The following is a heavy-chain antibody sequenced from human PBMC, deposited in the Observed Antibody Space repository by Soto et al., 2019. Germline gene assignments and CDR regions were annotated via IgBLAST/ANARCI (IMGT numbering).Heavy chain of an antibody. CDR3: ARGHCSSTTCYKAGFDP. CDR1: GYTFTSYW. Sequence: PGESLKISCKASGYTFTSYWIGWVRQMPGKGLEWVGIIYPGDSDSRYSLSFQGRATISVDRSISTAYLQWSSLKASDTALYYCARGHCSSTTCYKAGFDPWGQGTLVTVSS. D-gene: IGHD2-2*02. CDR2: IYPGDSDS. V-gene: IGHV5-51*01. J-gene: IGHJ5*02.